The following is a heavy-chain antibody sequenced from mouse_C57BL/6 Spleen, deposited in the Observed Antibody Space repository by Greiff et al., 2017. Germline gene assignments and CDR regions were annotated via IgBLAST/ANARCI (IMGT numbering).Heavy chain of an antibody. D-gene: IGHD2-4*01. V-gene: IGHV1-54*01. CDR2: INPGSGGT. J-gene: IGHJ3*01. CDR3: ARDDYWFAY. CDR1: GYAFTNYL. Sequence: VQLQQSGAELVRPGTSVKVSCKASGYAFTNYLIEWVKQRPGQGLEWIGVINPGSGGTNYNEKFKGKATLTADKSSSTAYMQLSSLTSEDSAVYFCARDDYWFAYWGQGTLVTVSA.